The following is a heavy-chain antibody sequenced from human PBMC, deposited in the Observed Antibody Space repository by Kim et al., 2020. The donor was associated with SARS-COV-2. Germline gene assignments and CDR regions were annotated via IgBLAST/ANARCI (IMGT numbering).Heavy chain of an antibody. CDR2: MYSGGNT. Sequence: GGSLRLSCVVSGFTVSGNYMNWVRQAPGKGLEWVSSMYSGGNTYYADSVKGRFTISRDNSKNTLYLQLNSLRAEDTAVYYCARDLGYCYTINCPLLRTKYDGMDVWGQGTTVTVSS. CDR3: ARDLGYCYTINCPLLRTKYDGMDV. J-gene: IGHJ6*02. CDR1: GFTVSGNY. V-gene: IGHV3-53*01. D-gene: IGHD2-2*03.